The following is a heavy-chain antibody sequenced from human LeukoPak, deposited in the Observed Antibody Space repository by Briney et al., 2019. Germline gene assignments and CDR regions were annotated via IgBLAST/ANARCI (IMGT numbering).Heavy chain of an antibody. J-gene: IGHJ6*04. CDR3: ARDHIVVVPAAMENYYYYYGMDV. V-gene: IGHV1-46*01. D-gene: IGHD2-2*01. CDR1: GYTFTSYY. Sequence: ASVKVSCKASGYTFTSYYMHWVRQAPGQGLEWMGIINPSGGSTSYAQKFQGRVTMTRDTSTSTVYMELSSLRSEDTAVYYCARDHIVVVPAAMENYYYYYGMDVWGKGTTVTVSS. CDR2: INPSGGST.